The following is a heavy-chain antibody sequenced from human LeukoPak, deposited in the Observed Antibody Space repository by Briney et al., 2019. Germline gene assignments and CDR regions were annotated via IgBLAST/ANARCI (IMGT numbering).Heavy chain of an antibody. CDR2: FDPEDGET. D-gene: IGHD2-2*01. CDR3: AAVVVATFRDYYFDY. V-gene: IGHV1-24*01. CDR1: GYTLTELS. J-gene: IGHJ4*02. Sequence: ASVKVSCKVSGYTLTELSMHWVRQAPGKGLEWMGGFDPEDGETIYAQKFQGRVTMTEDTSTDTAYMELSGLRSEDTAVYYCAAVVVATFRDYYFDYWGQGTLVTVSS.